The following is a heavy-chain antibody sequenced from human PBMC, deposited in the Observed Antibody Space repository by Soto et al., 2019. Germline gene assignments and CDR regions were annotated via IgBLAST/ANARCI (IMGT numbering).Heavy chain of an antibody. Sequence: GGSLRLSCAASGFTFSSYGMHWVRQAPGKGLEWVAVISYDGSNKYYADSVKGRFTISRDNSKNTLYLQMNSLRAEDTAVYYCAKDPSRGYPFGYFDYWGQGTLVTVSS. CDR2: ISYDGSNK. CDR3: AKDPSRGYPFGYFDY. D-gene: IGHD3-16*01. V-gene: IGHV3-30*18. CDR1: GFTFSSYG. J-gene: IGHJ4*02.